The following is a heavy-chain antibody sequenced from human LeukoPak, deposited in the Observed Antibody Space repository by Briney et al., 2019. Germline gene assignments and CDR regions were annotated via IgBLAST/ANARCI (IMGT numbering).Heavy chain of an antibody. D-gene: IGHD3-10*02. Sequence: GGSLRLSCAASGFTFSSYSMNWVRQAPGKGLEWVSYISSSTSTIYYADSVKGRFTISRDNAKNSLYLQMNSLRAEDTAVYYCASDYTMSPTDAFDIWGQGTMVTVSS. V-gene: IGHV3-48*04. CDR3: ASDYTMSPTDAFDI. CDR2: ISSSTSTI. CDR1: GFTFSSYS. J-gene: IGHJ3*02.